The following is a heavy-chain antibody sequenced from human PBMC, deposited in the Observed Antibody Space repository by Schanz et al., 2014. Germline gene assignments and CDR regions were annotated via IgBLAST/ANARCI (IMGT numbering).Heavy chain of an antibody. V-gene: IGHV3-11*01. CDR1: GLTFSDYY. J-gene: IGHJ6*01. CDR3: VKDPDKYNWIDVEGMDV. D-gene: IGHD1-1*01. Sequence: QVQLVESGGGLVKPGGSLRLSCAASGLTFSDYYMSWIRQAPGKGLEWVSYIISTGGTIYYVDSVRGRFTISRDNAKNALYLQMKSLRVEDTAAYDCVKDPDKYNWIDVEGMDVWGPGTTVTVSS. CDR2: IISTGGTI.